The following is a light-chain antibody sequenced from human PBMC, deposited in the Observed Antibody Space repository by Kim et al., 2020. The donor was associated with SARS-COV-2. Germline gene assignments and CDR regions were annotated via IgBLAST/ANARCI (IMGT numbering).Light chain of an antibody. CDR2: YDD. Sequence: SYELTQPPSVSVAPGRTARITCEAKNIGSKSVHWYQQKPGQAPVLVIYYDDDRPSGIPERFSGSNSGNTVTLTVTRVEAGDEADYYCQVWDTDSDHWVFGGGTQLTVL. J-gene: IGLJ3*02. CDR1: NIGSKS. V-gene: IGLV3-21*04. CDR3: QVWDTDSDHWV.